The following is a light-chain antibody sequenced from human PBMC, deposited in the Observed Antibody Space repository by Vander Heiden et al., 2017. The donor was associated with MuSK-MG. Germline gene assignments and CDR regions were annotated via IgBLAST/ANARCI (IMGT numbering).Light chain of an antibody. Sequence: DIQMTQSPSTLSASVGDRVTITCRASQTINTWLAWYQQKPGKAPKLLIYKASILQSGVPSRFSGSESGTEFTLTISSLQPDDFATYYCQDDNTGFRTFGQGTRVEIK. V-gene: IGKV1-5*03. CDR3: QDDNTGFRT. J-gene: IGKJ1*01. CDR1: QTINTW. CDR2: KAS.